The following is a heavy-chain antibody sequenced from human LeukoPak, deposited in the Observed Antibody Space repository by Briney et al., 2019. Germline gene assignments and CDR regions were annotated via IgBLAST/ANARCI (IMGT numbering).Heavy chain of an antibody. J-gene: IGHJ4*02. V-gene: IGHV4-39*07. D-gene: IGHD6-19*01. CDR3: AGERGEEYSSGWYKRNYFDN. Sequence: ASETLSLTCTVSGDSFSSVTDYWAWIRQPPGKGLEWIASGDYSGGTYYNPSLESRVAISADVSKNQFSLKLTSVTGADTAVYYCAGERGEEYSSGWYKRNYFDNWGQGIRVTVSS. CDR2: GDYSGGT. CDR1: GDSFSSVTDY.